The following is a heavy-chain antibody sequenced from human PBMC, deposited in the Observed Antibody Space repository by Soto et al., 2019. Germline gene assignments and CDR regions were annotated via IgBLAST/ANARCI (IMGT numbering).Heavy chain of an antibody. CDR2: ISGSGGST. D-gene: IGHD3-22*01. Sequence: PGGSLRLSCAASGFTFSSYAMSWVRQAPGKGLEWVSAISGSGGSTYYADSVKGRFTISRDNSKNTLYLQMNSLRAEDTAVYYCAKIGGEEDYYDSSGYYQRGPFDYWGQGTLVTVSS. V-gene: IGHV3-23*01. CDR1: GFTFSSYA. J-gene: IGHJ4*02. CDR3: AKIGGEEDYYDSSGYYQRGPFDY.